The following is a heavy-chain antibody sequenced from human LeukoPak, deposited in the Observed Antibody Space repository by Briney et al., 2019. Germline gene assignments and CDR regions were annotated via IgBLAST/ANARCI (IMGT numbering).Heavy chain of an antibody. Sequence: SETLSLTCAVYGASFSGYYWSWIRQTPGKGLEWIGSIYYSGSTYYNPSLKSRVTISVDTSKNQFSLKLSSVTAADTAVYYCARGRITMVRGRYYYYYMDVWGKGTTVTVSS. CDR3: ARGRITMVRGRYYYYYMDV. D-gene: IGHD3-10*01. CDR1: GASFSGYY. CDR2: IYYSGST. J-gene: IGHJ6*03. V-gene: IGHV4-34*01.